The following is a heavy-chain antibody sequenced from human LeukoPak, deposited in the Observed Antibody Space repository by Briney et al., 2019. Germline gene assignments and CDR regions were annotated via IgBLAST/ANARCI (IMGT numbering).Heavy chain of an antibody. CDR3: ARDLLRGEGGNAYFDY. Sequence: PGGSLRLSCAASGFTFSDYYMTWIRQAPGKGLEWISYISSSSTYTNYGDSVKGRFTISRDNAKNSLYLQMNSLRAEDTAVYYCARDLLRGEGGNAYFDYWGQGTLVTVSS. CDR1: GFTFSDYY. J-gene: IGHJ4*02. CDR2: ISSSSTYT. V-gene: IGHV3-11*06. D-gene: IGHD4-23*01.